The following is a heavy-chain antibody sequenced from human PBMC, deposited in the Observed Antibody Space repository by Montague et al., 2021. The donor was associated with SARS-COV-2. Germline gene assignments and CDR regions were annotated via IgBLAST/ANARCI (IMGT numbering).Heavy chain of an antibody. J-gene: IGHJ6*02. D-gene: IGHD1-20*01. CDR1: GFTFSDYY. CDR3: AREVYNWKCDYPPYGMDV. V-gene: IGHV3-11*01. Sequence: SLRLSCAASGFTFSDYYMSWIRQAPGKGLEWVSYISSSATTIYYAESVKGRFTISRDNAEKSLYLQMNSLRGEDTAVYYCAREVYNWKCDYPPYGMDVWGQGTTVTVSS. CDR2: ISSSATTI.